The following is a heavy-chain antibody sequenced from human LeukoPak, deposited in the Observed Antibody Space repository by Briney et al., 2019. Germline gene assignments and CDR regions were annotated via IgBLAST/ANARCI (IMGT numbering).Heavy chain of an antibody. J-gene: IGHJ4*02. Sequence: PGGSLRLSCAASGFTFSDYAMSWVRQAPGKGLEWVSGIGASGGSTYYADSVKGRFTSSRDNSKNTLYLQMNSLRAEDTAVYYCAKDGGYCSGTSCSLDYWGQGALVTVSS. V-gene: IGHV3-23*01. CDR3: AKDGGYCSGTSCSLDY. CDR1: GFTFSDYA. CDR2: IGASGGST. D-gene: IGHD2-2*03.